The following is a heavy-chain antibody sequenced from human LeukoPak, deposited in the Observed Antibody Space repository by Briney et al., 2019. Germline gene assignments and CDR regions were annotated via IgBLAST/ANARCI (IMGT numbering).Heavy chain of an antibody. CDR1: GASISGHY. CDR2: ISHIGST. CDR3: ARDRISINALDM. Sequence: SETLSLTCTVSGASISGHYLTWLRQPPGKGLEWIGYISHIGSTNYNPSLKSRVTISVDTSKNQFSLKLTSVTAADTAVYYCARDRISINALDMWGQGAMVTVSS. V-gene: IGHV4-59*11. J-gene: IGHJ3*02. D-gene: IGHD1-14*01.